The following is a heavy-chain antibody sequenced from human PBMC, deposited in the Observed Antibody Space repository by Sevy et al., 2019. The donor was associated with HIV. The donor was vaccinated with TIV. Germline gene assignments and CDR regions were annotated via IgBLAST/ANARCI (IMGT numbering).Heavy chain of an antibody. Sequence: GGSLRLSCAASGFTLSDYVIHWVRQTPGKGLEWVAMISYDGTNRYFANSVHGRFTISRESSKNTVYLQMNSRRVDDTATYYCARAQYGSGDGICYVYPFDSWGQGAPVTVSS. CDR3: ARAQYGSGDGICYVYPFDS. CDR2: ISYDGTNR. V-gene: IGHV3-30-3*01. D-gene: IGHD2-15*01. CDR1: GFTLSDYV. J-gene: IGHJ4*02.